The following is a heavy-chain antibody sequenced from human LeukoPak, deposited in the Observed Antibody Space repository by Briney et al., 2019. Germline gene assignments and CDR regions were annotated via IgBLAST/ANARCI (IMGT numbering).Heavy chain of an antibody. V-gene: IGHV3-48*02. CDR1: GFTFSAYH. Sequence: GGSLRLSCAASGFTFSAYHINWVRQAPGKGLEWISYISTTGTTIHYADSVKGRFAISRDNAKSSVYLQMNSLRDEDTAVYYCARGRPDPHWGQGTLVTVSS. J-gene: IGHJ4*02. CDR3: ARGRPDPH. CDR2: ISTTGTTI.